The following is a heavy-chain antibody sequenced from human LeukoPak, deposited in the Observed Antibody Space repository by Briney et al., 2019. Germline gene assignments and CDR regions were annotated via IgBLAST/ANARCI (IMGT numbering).Heavy chain of an antibody. D-gene: IGHD3-16*01. V-gene: IGHV4-59*01. CDR3: AREVHLGAFDP. Sequence: SETLSLTCTVSGGSFSSYYWSWIRQPPGKGLEWIGYIYCSGSTNYNPSPKSRVTISLDTSKNQFSLKLTSVTAADTAVYYCAREVHLGAFDPWGQGTLVTVSS. CDR1: GGSFSSYY. J-gene: IGHJ5*02. CDR2: IYCSGST.